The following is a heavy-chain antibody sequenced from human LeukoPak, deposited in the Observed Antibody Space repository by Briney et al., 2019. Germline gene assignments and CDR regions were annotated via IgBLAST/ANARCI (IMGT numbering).Heavy chain of an antibody. CDR1: RYSFTSSR. V-gene: IGHV5-51*01. J-gene: IGHJ6*02. D-gene: IGHD2-15*01. CDR3: VYCSGGSSSYGMDV. Sequence: HGESLKISCKGARYSFTSSRIAWVRQMPGKGLEWMGIIYLGDSDTRYSPSFQGQVTISADKSISTAYLQWSSLKASDTAIYFCVYCSGGSSSYGMDVWGQGTTVTVSS. CDR2: IYLGDSDT.